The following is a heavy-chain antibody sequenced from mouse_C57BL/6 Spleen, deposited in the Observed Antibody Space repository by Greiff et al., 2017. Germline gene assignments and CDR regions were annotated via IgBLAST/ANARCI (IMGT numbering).Heavy chain of an antibody. CDR1: GYTFTDYE. CDR2: IDPETGGT. D-gene: IGHD1-1*01. CDR3: TRCPHYYGSSYWYFDV. Sequence: QVQLKQSGAELVRPGASVTLSCKASGYTFTDYEMHWVKQTPVHGLEWIGAIDPETGGTAYNQKFKGKAILTADKSSSTAYMELRSLTSEDSAVYYCTRCPHYYGSSYWYFDVWGTGTTVTVSS. V-gene: IGHV1-15*01. J-gene: IGHJ1*03.